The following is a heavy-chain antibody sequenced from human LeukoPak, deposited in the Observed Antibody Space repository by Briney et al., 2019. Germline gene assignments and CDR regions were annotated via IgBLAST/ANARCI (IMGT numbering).Heavy chain of an antibody. D-gene: IGHD6-25*01. CDR3: ARDVVAATNWFDP. CDR2: IIPIFSTA. V-gene: IGHV1-69*05. CDR1: GGTFSSYA. Sequence: AASVKVSCKASGGTFSSYAISWVRQAPGQGLEWMGGIIPIFSTANYAQKFQGRVTITTDESTSTAYMELSSLRSEDTAVYYCARDVVAATNWFDPWGQGTLVTVSS. J-gene: IGHJ5*02.